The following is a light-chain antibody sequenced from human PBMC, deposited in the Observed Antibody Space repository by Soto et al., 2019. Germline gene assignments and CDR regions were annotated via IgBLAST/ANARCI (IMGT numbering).Light chain of an antibody. CDR3: QQYESTPPT. CDR1: QSVLYSSNNKNY. CDR2: WAS. J-gene: IGKJ2*01. Sequence: DIVMTQSPDSLAVSLGERATINCKSSQSVLYSSNNKNYLAWYQQRPGQPHKLLIYWASIRESGVPDRFSGSGSGTDFTLTITSLQAEDVAVYYCQQYESTPPTFGQGTKLEIK. V-gene: IGKV4-1*01.